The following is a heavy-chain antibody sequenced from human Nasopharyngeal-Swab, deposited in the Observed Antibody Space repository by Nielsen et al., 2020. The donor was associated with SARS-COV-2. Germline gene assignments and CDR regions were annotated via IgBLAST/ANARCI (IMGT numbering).Heavy chain of an antibody. CDR3: ARDLRSTLYYFDQ. J-gene: IGHJ4*02. D-gene: IGHD2-2*02. CDR2: IKSGDSNR. V-gene: IGHV1-18*01. CDR1: GYTFSNYG. Sequence: ASVKVSCKASGYTFSNYGISWVRQAPGQGLEWMGWIKSGDSNRNDAQKFRGRVTLTIDTSMSIAYMELSSLRSDDTAVYYCARDLRSTLYYFDQWGQGTLVTVSS.